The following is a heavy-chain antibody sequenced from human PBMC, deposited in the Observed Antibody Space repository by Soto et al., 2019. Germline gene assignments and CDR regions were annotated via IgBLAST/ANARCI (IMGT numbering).Heavy chain of an antibody. Sequence: PRESLKISCKGSGYSFTSYWIGWVHQMPGKGLEWMGIIYPGDSDTRYSPSFQGQVTISADKSISTAYLQWSSLKASDTAMYYCARLLRYFDWLARAPKDCYYGMDVWGQGTTVTDSS. CDR3: ARLLRYFDWLARAPKDCYYGMDV. J-gene: IGHJ6*02. V-gene: IGHV5-51*07. CDR2: IYPGDSDT. D-gene: IGHD3-9*01. CDR1: GYSFTSYW.